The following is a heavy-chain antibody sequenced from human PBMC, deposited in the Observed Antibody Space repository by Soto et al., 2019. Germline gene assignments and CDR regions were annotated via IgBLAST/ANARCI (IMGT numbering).Heavy chain of an antibody. V-gene: IGHV4-31*03. CDR3: ARVFKTKTLYYGMDV. CDR1: AGSISSGGYF. D-gene: IGHD1-7*01. CDR2: VYDTGNT. J-gene: IGHJ6*02. Sequence: QVQLQESGPGLVKTSQTLSLTCSVSAGSISSGGYFWSWIRQLPGKGLEWIGHVYDTGNTDYNPSHKHRVSISVDTSNNPFSLNLLSVTAVDAAVYFCARVFKTKTLYYGMDVRGRGATFSVS.